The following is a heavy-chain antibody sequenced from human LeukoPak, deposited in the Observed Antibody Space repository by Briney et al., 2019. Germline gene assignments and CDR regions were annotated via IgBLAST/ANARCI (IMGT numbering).Heavy chain of an antibody. CDR2: ISSTSSWI. CDR1: GFTVGGYS. D-gene: IGHD6-13*01. J-gene: IGHJ4*02. V-gene: IGHV3-21*01. Sequence: GGSLRLSCAASGFTVGGYSMNWGRQAPGKGLESVAYISSTSSWISDAASWKARFTISRDNAKNSLYLKMNSLRSEDTAVDYCARDFYPQQLFGIEGLPFDYWGQGTLVTVSS. CDR3: ARDFYPQQLFGIEGLPFDY.